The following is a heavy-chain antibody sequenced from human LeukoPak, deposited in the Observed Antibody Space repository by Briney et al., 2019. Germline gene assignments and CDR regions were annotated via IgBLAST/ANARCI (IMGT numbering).Heavy chain of an antibody. CDR1: GGSISSYY. V-gene: IGHV4-59*01. Sequence: SETLSLTCTVSGGSISSYYWSWIRQPPGMELEWIADIYYSGNTNYNPSPKSRVTISVDTSKNQFSLKLSSVTAADTAVYYCARDDRAYGSVFDPRGQGTLVTVSS. J-gene: IGHJ5*02. D-gene: IGHD3-10*01. CDR3: ARDDRAYGSVFDP. CDR2: IYYSGNT.